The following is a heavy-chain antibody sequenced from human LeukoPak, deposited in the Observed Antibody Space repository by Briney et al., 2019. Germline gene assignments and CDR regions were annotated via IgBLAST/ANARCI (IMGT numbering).Heavy chain of an antibody. D-gene: IGHD3-3*01. CDR1: GYTFTSYG. J-gene: IGHJ4*02. CDR3: ARQSGRGFDY. CDR2: VSAYNGNT. Sequence: ASVKVSCKASGYTFTSYGISWVRQAPGQGLEWMGWVSAYNGNTNYAQKFQGRVTMTRDTSISTAYMELNRLRSDDTAVYYCARQSGRGFDYWGQGTLVTVSS. V-gene: IGHV1-18*01.